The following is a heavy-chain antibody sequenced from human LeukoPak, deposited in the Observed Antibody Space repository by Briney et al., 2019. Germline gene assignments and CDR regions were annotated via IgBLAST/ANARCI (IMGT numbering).Heavy chain of an antibody. V-gene: IGHV4-4*07. CDR1: GDSISSDY. CDR2: IYTTGST. J-gene: IGHJ4*02. CDR3: ASASGY. D-gene: IGHD6-19*01. Sequence: SEPLSLTCSVSGDSISSDYWSWIRQLAGKGLEWIGRIYTTGSTNYNPSLKSRVTMSVGMSKNQFSLKLSSVTAADTAVYYCASASGYWGQGTLVTVSS.